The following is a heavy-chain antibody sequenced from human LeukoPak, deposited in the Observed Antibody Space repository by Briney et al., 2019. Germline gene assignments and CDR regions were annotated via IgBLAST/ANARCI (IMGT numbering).Heavy chain of an antibody. CDR2: ITSSGSTI. V-gene: IGHV3-48*03. J-gene: IGHJ3*02. Sequence: GGSLRLSCAASVFTFSRYEMNCVRRTPAKGDECGSYITSSGSTIYYADSAKGRFPIPREHPKNTLYLQLNLLRAEATPIYNFAKTFNFDTVKAVDICGQGTMVTASS. CDR3: AKTFNFDTVKAVDI. CDR1: VFTFSRYE. D-gene: IGHD3-22*01.